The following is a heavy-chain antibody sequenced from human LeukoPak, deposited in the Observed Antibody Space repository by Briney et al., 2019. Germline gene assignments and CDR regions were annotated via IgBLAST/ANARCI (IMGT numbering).Heavy chain of an antibody. Sequence: GASVKVSCKASGYTFTSYGISWVRQAPGQGLEWMGIINPSGGSTSYAQKFQGRVTMTRDTSTSTVYMELSSLRSEDTAVYYCARDSGDYPRGDFDYWGQGTLVTVSS. D-gene: IGHD4-17*01. CDR1: GYTFTSYG. J-gene: IGHJ4*02. CDR3: ARDSGDYPRGDFDY. V-gene: IGHV1-46*01. CDR2: INPSGGST.